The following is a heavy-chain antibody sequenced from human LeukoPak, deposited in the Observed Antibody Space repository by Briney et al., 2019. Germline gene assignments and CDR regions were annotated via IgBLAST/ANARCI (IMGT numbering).Heavy chain of an antibody. CDR3: AKGTMVRVVIITPFDY. Sequence: PGGSLRLSCAASGFTFSSYAMSWVRQAPGKGLEWVSAISGSGGSTYYADSVKGRFTISRDNSKNTLYLQMNSLRAEDTAVYYCAKGTMVRVVIITPFDYWGQGTLVTVSS. D-gene: IGHD3-10*01. J-gene: IGHJ4*02. CDR1: GFTFSSYA. V-gene: IGHV3-23*01. CDR2: ISGSGGST.